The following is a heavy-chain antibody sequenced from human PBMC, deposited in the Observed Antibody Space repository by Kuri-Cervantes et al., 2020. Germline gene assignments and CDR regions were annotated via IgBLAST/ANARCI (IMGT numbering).Heavy chain of an antibody. CDR3: ARRRFYSSSPYYLYWYFDL. J-gene: IGHJ2*01. CDR2: IKPDESEK. V-gene: IGHV3-7*01. CDR1: GFTFGDYW. D-gene: IGHD6-6*01. Sequence: GESLKISCAASGFTFGDYWMGWVRQAPGKGLEWVTNIKPDESEKYYVDSVKGRFTVSRDNAKNSLYMQMNSLRAEDTAVYYCARRRFYSSSPYYLYWYFDLGGRGTLVTVSS.